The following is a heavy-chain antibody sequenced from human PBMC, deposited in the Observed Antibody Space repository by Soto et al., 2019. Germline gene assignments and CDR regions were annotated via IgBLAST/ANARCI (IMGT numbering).Heavy chain of an antibody. CDR2: ISDDGSNK. CDR1: GFTFSNYA. J-gene: IGHJ4*02. Sequence: QVQLVESGGGVVQPGRSLRLSCAASGFTFSNYALHWVREATGKGLEWVSVISDDGSNKYYADSVKGRFTISRDNSKNTLYLQMNSLSAEDTAVYYFATDRLVSSWSYFDYWGQGTPVTVSS. V-gene: IGHV3-30-3*01. CDR3: ATDRLVSSWSYFDY. D-gene: IGHD6-13*01.